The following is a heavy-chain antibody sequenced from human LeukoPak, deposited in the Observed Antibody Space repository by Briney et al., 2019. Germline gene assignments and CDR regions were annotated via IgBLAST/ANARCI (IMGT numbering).Heavy chain of an antibody. J-gene: IGHJ6*02. D-gene: IGHD6-6*01. V-gene: IGHV4-39*01. CDR1: GGSISSSSYY. CDR3: ARHQEYSSQSRYYYYYGMDV. CDR2: IYYSGST. Sequence: MPSETLSLTCTVSGGSISSSSYYWGWIRQPPGKGLEWIGSIYYSGSTYYNPSLKSRVTISVDTSKNQFSLKLSSVTAADTAVYYCARHQEYSSQSRYYYYYGMDVWGQGTTVTVSS.